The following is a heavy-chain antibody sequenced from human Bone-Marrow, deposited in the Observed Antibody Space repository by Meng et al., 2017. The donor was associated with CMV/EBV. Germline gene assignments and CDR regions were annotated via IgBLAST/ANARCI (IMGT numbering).Heavy chain of an antibody. Sequence: GESLKISRKGSGYSFTSYWIGWVRQMPGKGLEWMGIIYPGDSDTRYSPSFQGQVTISADKSISTAYLQWSSLKASDTAMYYCARVTGVGDIVVVPAATNPDDAFDIWGQGTMVTVSS. J-gene: IGHJ3*02. V-gene: IGHV5-51*01. CDR3: ARVTGVGDIVVVPAATNPDDAFDI. CDR2: IYPGDSDT. D-gene: IGHD2-2*01. CDR1: GYSFTSYW.